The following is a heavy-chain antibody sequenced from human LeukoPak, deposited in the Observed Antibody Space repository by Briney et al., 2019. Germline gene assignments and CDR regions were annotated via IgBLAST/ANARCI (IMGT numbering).Heavy chain of an antibody. D-gene: IGHD6-19*01. J-gene: IGHJ4*02. CDR2: INPNSGGT. CDR3: ARVRYSSGWLDY. CDR1: GYTFTGYY. Sequence: VASVKVSCKASGYTFTGYYMHWVRQAPGQGLEWMGWINPNSGGTNYAQKFQGRVTMTRDTSISTAYMELSRLRSDDTAVYYCARVRYSSGWLDYWGQGTLVTVSS. V-gene: IGHV1-2*02.